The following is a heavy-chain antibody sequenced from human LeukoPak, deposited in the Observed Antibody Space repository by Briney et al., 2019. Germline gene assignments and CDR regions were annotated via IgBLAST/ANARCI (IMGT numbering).Heavy chain of an antibody. V-gene: IGHV3-23*01. CDR3: AKRGVVIRVILVGFHKQAYYFDS. CDR2: IGVGGTT. Sequence: GGSLRLSCAASGFTFSSYGINWVRQAPGKGLEWVSGIGVGGTTYYADSVKGRFTISRDNPKNTLYLQMNSLRAEDTAVYFCAKRGVVIRVILVGFHKQAYYFDSWGQGALVTVSS. J-gene: IGHJ4*02. CDR1: GFTFSSYG. D-gene: IGHD3-22*01.